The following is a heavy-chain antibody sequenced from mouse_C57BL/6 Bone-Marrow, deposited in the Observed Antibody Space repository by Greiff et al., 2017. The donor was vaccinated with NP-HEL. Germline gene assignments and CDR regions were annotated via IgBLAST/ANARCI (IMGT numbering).Heavy chain of an antibody. J-gene: IGHJ4*01. V-gene: IGHV1-81*01. CDR3: ARSDYDYAMDY. CDR2: IYPRSGNT. CDR1: GYTFTSYG. Sequence: LVESGAELARPGASVKLSCKASGYTFTSYGISWVKQRTGQGLEWIGEIYPRSGNTYYNEKFKGKATLTADKSSSTAYMELRSLTSEDSAVYFCARSDYDYAMDYWGQGTSVTVSS. D-gene: IGHD2-4*01.